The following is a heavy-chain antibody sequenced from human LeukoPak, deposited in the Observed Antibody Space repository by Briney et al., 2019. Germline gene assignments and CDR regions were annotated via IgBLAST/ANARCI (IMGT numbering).Heavy chain of an antibody. CDR3: ANKIVGATR. J-gene: IGHJ4*02. CDR2: ISWNSGSI. CDR1: GFTFDNYA. Sequence: GGSLRLSCAASGFTFDNYAMHWVRQAPGKGLEWVSGISWNSGSIGYADSVKGRFTISRDNAKNSLYLQMNSLRAEDMALYYCANKIVGATRWGQGTLVTVSS. D-gene: IGHD1-26*01. V-gene: IGHV3-9*03.